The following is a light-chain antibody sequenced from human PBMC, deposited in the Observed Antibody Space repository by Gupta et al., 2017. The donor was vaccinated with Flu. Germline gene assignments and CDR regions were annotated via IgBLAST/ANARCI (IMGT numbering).Light chain of an antibody. Sequence: SYGTGTSTDVVGYNCISWFHQTTGAAPKFLIYEVTNRHSGVSDRFSGSKSGTTASLTISGLQAEDEADYYCGSYTRNTNTYVFGTGTKVTVL. CDR2: EVT. CDR3: GSYTRNTNTYV. J-gene: IGLJ1*01. V-gene: IGLV2-18*02. CDR1: STDVVGYNC.